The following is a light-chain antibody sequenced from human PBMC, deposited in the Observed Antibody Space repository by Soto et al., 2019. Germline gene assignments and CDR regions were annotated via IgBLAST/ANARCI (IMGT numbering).Light chain of an antibody. CDR2: DAS. V-gene: IGKV3-11*01. Sequence: SVLSQSPGTLSLSQGERATLSCRASQSIGDYLAWYQHKPAQAPRLLIYDASKRATGIPARFNGSGSGTDFTLTISTLEPEDFAVYYCQQRSSWLTFGGGAKV. J-gene: IGKJ4*01. CDR3: QQRSSWLT. CDR1: QSIGDY.